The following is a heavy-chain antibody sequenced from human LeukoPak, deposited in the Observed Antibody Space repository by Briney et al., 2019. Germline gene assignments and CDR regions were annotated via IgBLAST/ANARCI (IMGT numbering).Heavy chain of an antibody. CDR3: ATHIDYGEIDAFDI. J-gene: IGHJ3*02. Sequence: PGGSLRLSCTASGFTFSSTWMHWVRQAPGKGLVWVSRINSDGSSTIYADSVKGRFTISRDNAKNSLYLQMNSLRAEDTAVYYCATHIDYGEIDAFDIWGQGTMVTVSS. CDR2: INSDGSST. V-gene: IGHV3-74*01. CDR1: GFTFSSTW. D-gene: IGHD4-17*01.